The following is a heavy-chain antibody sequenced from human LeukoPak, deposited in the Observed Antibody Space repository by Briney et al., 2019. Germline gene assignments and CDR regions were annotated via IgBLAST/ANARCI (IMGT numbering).Heavy chain of an antibody. CDR3: MRDYMGWFDP. J-gene: IGHJ5*02. V-gene: IGHV3-30-3*01. Sequence: GGSLRLSCAASGFTFNNFPMSWVRQAPGKGLEWVSIISLDGSTEFYADSVKGRFTIPRDTASNTMHLEMNNLRTEDTAVYYCMRDYMGWFDPWGQGTLVTVSS. CDR1: GFTFNNFP. CDR2: ISLDGSTE. D-gene: IGHD3-10*01.